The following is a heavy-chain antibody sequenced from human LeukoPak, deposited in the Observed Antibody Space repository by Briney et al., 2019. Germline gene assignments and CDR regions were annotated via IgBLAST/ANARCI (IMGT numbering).Heavy chain of an antibody. CDR1: GFTFSSYS. Sequence: GGSLRLSCAASGFTFSSYSMNWVRQAPGKGLEWVSSISSSSSYIYYADSVKGRFTIPRDNAKNSLYLQMNSLRAEDTAVYYCASSAPHYYDSSGYLNWFDPWGQGTLVTVSS. J-gene: IGHJ5*02. CDR2: ISSSSSYI. CDR3: ASSAPHYYDSSGYLNWFDP. D-gene: IGHD3-22*01. V-gene: IGHV3-21*01.